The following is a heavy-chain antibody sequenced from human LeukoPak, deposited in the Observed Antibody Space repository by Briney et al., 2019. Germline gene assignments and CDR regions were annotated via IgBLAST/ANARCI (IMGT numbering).Heavy chain of an antibody. CDR1: GFTFSSYG. J-gene: IGHJ4*02. CDR2: IRYDGSNK. V-gene: IGHV3-30*02. Sequence: GGSLRLSCAASGFTFSSYGMHWVRQAPGKGLEWVAFIRYDGSNKYYADSVKGRFTISRDNSKNTLYLQMNSLRAEDTAVYYCAKDQGFGKLLSHLFDYWGQGTLVTVSS. CDR3: AKDQGFGKLLSHLFDY. D-gene: IGHD3-10*01.